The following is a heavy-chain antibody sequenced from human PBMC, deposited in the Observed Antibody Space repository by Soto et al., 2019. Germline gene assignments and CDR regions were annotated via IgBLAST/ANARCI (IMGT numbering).Heavy chain of an antibody. CDR3: ASTLSYYDFWSGQEYYYYYGMDV. CDR2: ITPFNGNT. J-gene: IGHJ6*02. D-gene: IGHD3-3*01. V-gene: IGHV1-45*02. CDR1: GYTFTYRY. Sequence: AASVKVSCKASGYTFTYRYLHWVRQAPGQALEWMGWITPFNGNTNYAQKFQDRVTITRDRSMSTAYMELSSLRSEDTAMYYCASTLSYYDFWSGQEYYYYYGMDVWGQGTTVTVSS.